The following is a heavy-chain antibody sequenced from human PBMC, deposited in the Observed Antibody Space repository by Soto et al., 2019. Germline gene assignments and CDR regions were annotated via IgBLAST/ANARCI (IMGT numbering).Heavy chain of an antibody. CDR2: IHHGGTP. Sequence: QMQLQESGSGLVKPSQTLSLTCAVSGASISSGDYSWSWVRQPPGKGLEWIGHIHHGGTPYYKASLKSRVTISQDRSKNQFSLSLSSVTAADTAMYFCARVAYSGFEYLFDSWGQGILVTVSS. D-gene: IGHD5-12*01. CDR3: ARVAYSGFEYLFDS. J-gene: IGHJ4*02. V-gene: IGHV4-30-2*01. CDR1: GASISSGDYS.